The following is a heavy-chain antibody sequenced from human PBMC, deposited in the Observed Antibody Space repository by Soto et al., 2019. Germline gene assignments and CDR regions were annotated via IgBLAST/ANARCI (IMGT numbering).Heavy chain of an antibody. CDR3: ARDQAYSSGWSYYFDY. CDR1: GFTFSSYG. CDR2: IWYDGSNK. V-gene: IGHV3-33*01. D-gene: IGHD6-19*01. Sequence: QVQLVESGGGVVQPGRSLRLSCAASGFTFSSYGMHWVRQAPGKVLEWVAVIWYDGSNKYYADSVKGRFTISRDNSKNTLYLQMNSLRAEDTAVYYCARDQAYSSGWSYYFDYCGQGTLVTVSS. J-gene: IGHJ4*02.